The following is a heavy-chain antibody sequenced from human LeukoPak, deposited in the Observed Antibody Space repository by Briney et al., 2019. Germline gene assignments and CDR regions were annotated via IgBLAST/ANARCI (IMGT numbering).Heavy chain of an antibody. CDR1: GGSISSYY. CDR2: IHYSGGT. V-gene: IGHV4-59*03. Sequence: PSQTLSCTCTVSGGSISSYYWSWIRQPPSKGLEWIGIIHYSGGTNYNPSLKIRVTISVDTSKNQFSLNLSSVTAADTAVYYCAQGYRYGRFDYWGQGTLVTVSS. CDR3: AQGYRYGRFDY. J-gene: IGHJ4*02. D-gene: IGHD5-18*01.